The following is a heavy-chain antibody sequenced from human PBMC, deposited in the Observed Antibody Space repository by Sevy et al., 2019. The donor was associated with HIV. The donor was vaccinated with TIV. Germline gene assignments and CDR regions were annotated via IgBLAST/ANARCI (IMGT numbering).Heavy chain of an antibody. CDR1: RFTFSSYW. Sequence: GGSLRLSCAASRFTFSSYWMSWVRQAPGKGLEWVANIKQDGSEKYYMDSVKGRFTISRDNSKNTLYVQMNSLRAEDTAVYYCAKDGGYDFWSGLYFFDCWGQGTLVTVSS. D-gene: IGHD3-3*01. V-gene: IGHV3-7*01. CDR3: AKDGGYDFWSGLYFFDC. J-gene: IGHJ4*02. CDR2: IKQDGSEK.